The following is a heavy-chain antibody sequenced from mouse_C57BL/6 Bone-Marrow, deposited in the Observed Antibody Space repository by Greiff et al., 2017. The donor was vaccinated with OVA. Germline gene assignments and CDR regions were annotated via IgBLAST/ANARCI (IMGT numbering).Heavy chain of an antibody. J-gene: IGHJ4*01. D-gene: IGHD2-3*01. V-gene: IGHV7-1*01. CDR2: SRNKANDYTT. CDR3: ARDADEDYAMDY. Sequence: EVKLMESGGGLVQSGRSLRLSCATSGFTFSDFYMEWVRQAPGKGLEWIAASRNKANDYTTEYSASVKGRFIVSRDTSQSILYLQMNALRAEDTAIYYCARDADEDYAMDYWGRGTAVTVSS. CDR1: GFTFSDFY.